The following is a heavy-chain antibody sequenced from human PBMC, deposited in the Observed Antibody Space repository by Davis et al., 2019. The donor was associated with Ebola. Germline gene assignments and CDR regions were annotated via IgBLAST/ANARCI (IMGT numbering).Heavy chain of an antibody. CDR2: ISSSSSTI. J-gene: IGHJ6*02. D-gene: IGHD6-19*01. Sequence: GESLKISCAAYGFTFGDYAINWVRQAPGKGLEWVSYISSSSSTIYYADSVKGRFTISRDNAKNSLYLQMNSLRDEDTAVYYCARKIAVAGTGYYYYGMDVWGQGTTVTVSS. CDR3: ARKIAVAGTGYYYYGMDV. V-gene: IGHV3-48*02. CDR1: GFTFGDYA.